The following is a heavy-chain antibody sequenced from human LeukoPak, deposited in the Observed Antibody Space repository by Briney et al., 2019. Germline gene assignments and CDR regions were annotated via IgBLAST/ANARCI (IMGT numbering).Heavy chain of an antibody. D-gene: IGHD6-13*01. Sequence: GGSLRLSCAAPGFTFSSYAMSWVRQAPGKGLEWVSAISGSGGSTYYADSVKGRFTISRDNSKNTLYLQMSSLRAEDTAVYYCVKGGYSSSWSLFDYWGQGTLVTVSS. J-gene: IGHJ4*02. CDR1: GFTFSSYA. CDR2: ISGSGGST. CDR3: VKGGYSSSWSLFDY. V-gene: IGHV3-23*01.